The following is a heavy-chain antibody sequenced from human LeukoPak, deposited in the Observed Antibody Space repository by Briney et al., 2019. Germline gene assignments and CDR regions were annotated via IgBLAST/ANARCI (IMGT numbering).Heavy chain of an antibody. D-gene: IGHD5-24*01. CDR3: AGSRDGYNYV. CDR2: IHYSGST. Sequence: SETLSLTCTVSGGSISSFYWSWIRQPPGKGLEWIGYIHYSGSTNYNPSLKSRVTISVDTSKNQFSLKLSSVTAADTAVYYCAGSRDGYNYVWGQGTLVTVSS. CDR1: GGSISSFY. J-gene: IGHJ4*02. V-gene: IGHV4-59*01.